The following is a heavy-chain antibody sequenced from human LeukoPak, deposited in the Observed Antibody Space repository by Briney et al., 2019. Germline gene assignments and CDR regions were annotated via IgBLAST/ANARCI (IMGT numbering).Heavy chain of an antibody. CDR2: INGDGRNI. CDR1: GFTFRNFW. CDR3: TRDLMDYDVSTGLHHYYMDV. J-gene: IGHJ6*02. D-gene: IGHD3-9*01. Sequence: GGSLRLSCAASGFTFRNFWMSWVRQDPRKGLVWVSRINGDGRNINYADSVRGRFTISRDNAKNTLYLQMNTLRVEDTAVYYCTRDLMDYDVSTGLHHYYMDVWGQGTTVTVSS. V-gene: IGHV3-74*01.